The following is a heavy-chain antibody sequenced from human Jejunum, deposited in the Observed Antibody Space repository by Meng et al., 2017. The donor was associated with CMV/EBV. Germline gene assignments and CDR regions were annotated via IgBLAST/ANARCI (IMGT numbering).Heavy chain of an antibody. J-gene: IGHJ4*02. CDR1: YA. V-gene: IGHV3-9*01. D-gene: IGHD2-15*01. CDR3: ARDAAYCDGGGCYSAYYFDY. Sequence: YAMHWVRQAPGKGLDWVSGISWNSDTIGYADSVKGRFTISRDNAKNSLYLQMNSLRAEDTALYYCARDAAYCDGGGCYSAYYFDYWGQGALVTVSS. CDR2: ISWNSDTI.